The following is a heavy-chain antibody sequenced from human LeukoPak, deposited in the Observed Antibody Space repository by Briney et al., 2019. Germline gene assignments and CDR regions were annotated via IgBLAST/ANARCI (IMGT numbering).Heavy chain of an antibody. D-gene: IGHD3-9*01. J-gene: IGHJ4*02. CDR2: IYYSGST. V-gene: IGHV4-59*08. Sequence: SETLSLTCNVSGGSISSYYWSWIRQPPGKGLEWIGYIYYSGSTNYNPSLKSRVTISVDTSKNQSSLKLSSVTAADTAVYYCARFELVDYDILTGYYDYWGQGTLVTVSS. CDR1: GGSISSYY. CDR3: ARFELVDYDILTGYYDY.